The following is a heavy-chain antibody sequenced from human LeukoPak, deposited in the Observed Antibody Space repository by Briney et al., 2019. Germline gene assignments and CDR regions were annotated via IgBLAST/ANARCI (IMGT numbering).Heavy chain of an antibody. CDR1: GFTFSSYS. D-gene: IGHD3-10*01. J-gene: IGHJ2*01. CDR3: ARRGIWFGEFLWYFDL. Sequence: GGSLRLSCAASGFTFSSYSMNWVRQAPGKGLEWVSYISSSSSTIYYADSVKGRFTISRDNAKNSLYLQMNSLRAEDTAVYYCARRGIWFGEFLWYFDLWGRGTLVTVSS. CDR2: ISSSSSTI. V-gene: IGHV3-48*04.